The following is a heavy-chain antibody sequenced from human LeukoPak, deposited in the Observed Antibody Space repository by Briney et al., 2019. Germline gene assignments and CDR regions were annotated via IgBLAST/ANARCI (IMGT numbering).Heavy chain of an antibody. D-gene: IGHD3-16*02. CDR2: ISGSSSSI. Sequence: PGGSLRLSCTASGFTFSSYTMNWVRQAPGKGLEWVSSISGSSSSIYYADSVKGRFTISRDNAKNSLYLQMNSLRAEDTAVYYCAREAPLPDAFDIWGQGTMVTVSS. CDR3: AREAPLPDAFDI. V-gene: IGHV3-21*04. CDR1: GFTFSSYT. J-gene: IGHJ3*02.